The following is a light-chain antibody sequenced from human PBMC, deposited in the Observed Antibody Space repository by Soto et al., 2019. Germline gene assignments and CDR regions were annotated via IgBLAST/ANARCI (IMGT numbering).Light chain of an antibody. CDR3: QQRSSWPLT. CDR1: QTVSSGF. J-gene: IGKJ4*01. CDR2: DAS. V-gene: IGKV3D-20*02. Sequence: EIVLTQSPGTLSVAPGGRCSFSWSASQTVSSGFLAWYQQKVGQAPRLLIYDASNRATGIPARFSGSGSGTDFTLTISSLEPEDFAVYYCQQRSSWPLTFGGGTKVDI.